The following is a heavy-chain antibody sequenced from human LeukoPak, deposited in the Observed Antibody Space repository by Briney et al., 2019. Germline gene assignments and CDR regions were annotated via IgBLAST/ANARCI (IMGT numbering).Heavy chain of an antibody. CDR2: INPNSGDT. Sequence: GASVKVSCKSSGYTFTDYYVHWVRQAPGQGLEWMGRINPNSGDTNYAQNFQGRVTRSRDTSISTAYLELNRLIFDDTAVFYCARSTITVTAAGHFDLWGRGTLVTVSS. CDR3: ARSTITVTAAGHFDL. J-gene: IGHJ2*01. D-gene: IGHD6-13*01. CDR1: GYTFTDYY. V-gene: IGHV1-2*06.